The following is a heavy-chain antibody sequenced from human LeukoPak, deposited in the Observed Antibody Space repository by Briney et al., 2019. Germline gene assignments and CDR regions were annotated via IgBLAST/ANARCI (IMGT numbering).Heavy chain of an antibody. CDR3: ARVSRHPTLKDGYPFDY. V-gene: IGHV1-46*01. CDR1: GYTFTSYY. D-gene: IGHD5-24*01. J-gene: IGHJ4*02. Sequence: ASVSVSCKASGYTFTSYYMRWVRQAPGQGLEGMGIINPSGGSTSYAQKFQGRVTMTRDTSTSTVYMELSSLRSEDTAVYYCARVSRHPTLKDGYPFDYWGQGTLVTVSS. CDR2: INPSGGST.